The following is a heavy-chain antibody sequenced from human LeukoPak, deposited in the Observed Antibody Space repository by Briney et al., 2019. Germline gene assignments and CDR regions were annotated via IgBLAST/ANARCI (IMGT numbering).Heavy chain of an antibody. D-gene: IGHD1-26*01. CDR3: VRDLGGRSGH. Sequence: GRSLRLSCAASGFTFSSYAMHWVRQAPGKGLEWVAVISYDGSNKYYADSVKGRFTISRDNSKNTLYLQMNSLRAEDTAVYYCVRDLGGRSGHWGQGTLVTVSS. CDR2: ISYDGSNK. V-gene: IGHV3-30-3*01. J-gene: IGHJ4*02. CDR1: GFTFSSYA.